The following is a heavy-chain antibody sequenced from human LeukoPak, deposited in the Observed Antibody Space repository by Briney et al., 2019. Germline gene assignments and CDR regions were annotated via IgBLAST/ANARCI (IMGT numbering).Heavy chain of an antibody. CDR1: DGSINNYY. J-gene: IGHJ4*02. V-gene: IGHV4-59*01. CDR2: IYYTGST. CDR3: AREQLVLGYFDY. Sequence: PSGTLSLTCTVSDGSINNYYWSWIRQPPGKGLEWIGDIYYTGSTNYNPSLKSRVTISVDTSKNQFSLKLSSVTAADTAVYYCAREQLVLGYFDYWGQGTLVTVSS. D-gene: IGHD6-13*01.